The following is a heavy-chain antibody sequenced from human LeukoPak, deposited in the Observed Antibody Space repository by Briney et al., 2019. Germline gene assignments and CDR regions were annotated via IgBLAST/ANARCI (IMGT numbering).Heavy chain of an antibody. Sequence: SETLSLTCTISGGFISSSSYYWGWIRQPPGKGLEWIGDIYYSGSTYYNPALRSRVSMSIDTSKNQFSLELRSVAAADTALYYCARRRYYDSTGYLEWGQGTLVTVTS. CDR2: IYYSGST. D-gene: IGHD3-22*01. CDR3: ARRRYYDSTGYLE. V-gene: IGHV4-39*01. J-gene: IGHJ1*01. CDR1: GGFISSSSYY.